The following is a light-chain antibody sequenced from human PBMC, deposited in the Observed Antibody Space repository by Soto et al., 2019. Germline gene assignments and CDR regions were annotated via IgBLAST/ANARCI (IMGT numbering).Light chain of an antibody. CDR3: QHYESYPLT. V-gene: IGKV1-5*03. Sequence: DIQMTHSPSTLSASVGDRVSIACRSSQSVSTWLAWYQQKPGKAPKLLIYKASTLESGVPSRFSGGGSGTEFTLTISGLQPDDSATYFCQHYESYPLTFGGGTKVDIK. CDR1: QSVSTW. J-gene: IGKJ4*01. CDR2: KAS.